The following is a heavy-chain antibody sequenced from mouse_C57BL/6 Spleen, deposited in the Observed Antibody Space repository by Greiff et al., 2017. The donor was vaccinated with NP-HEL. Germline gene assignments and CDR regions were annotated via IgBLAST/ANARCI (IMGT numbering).Heavy chain of an antibody. J-gene: IGHJ2*01. CDR1: GYTFTSYW. CDR3: ARDYYGSSYEYYFDY. D-gene: IGHD1-1*01. Sequence: QVQLQQPGAELVKPGASVKLSCKASGYTFTSYWMHWVKQRPGRALEWIGRIDPNSGGTKYNEKFKSKATLTVDKPSSTAYMQLSSLTSEDSAVYYCARDYYGSSYEYYFDYWGQGTTLTVSS. V-gene: IGHV1-72*01. CDR2: IDPNSGGT.